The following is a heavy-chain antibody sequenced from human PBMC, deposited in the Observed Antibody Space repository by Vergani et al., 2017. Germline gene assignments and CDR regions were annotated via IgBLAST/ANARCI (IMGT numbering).Heavy chain of an antibody. Sequence: VQLVQSGAEVKKPGASVKVSCKASGYTFTSYWIGWVRQMPGKGLEWMGIIYPGDSDTRYSPSFQGQVTISADKSISTAYLQWSSLKASDTAMYYCARRVGYGDYGGRWFDPWGQGTLVTVSS. J-gene: IGHJ5*02. V-gene: IGHV5-51*01. CDR2: IYPGDSDT. CDR3: ARRVGYGDYGGRWFDP. D-gene: IGHD4-23*01. CDR1: GYTFTSYW.